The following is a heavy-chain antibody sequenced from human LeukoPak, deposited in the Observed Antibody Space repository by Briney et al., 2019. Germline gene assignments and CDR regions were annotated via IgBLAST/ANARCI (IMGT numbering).Heavy chain of an antibody. CDR2: ISAYNVNT. Sequence: ASLKVSCKASGYTFTIYGISWVRHATGQGLEWIGWISAYNVNTNYAQNLHGIVTMTTDTSTSTAYMELRSLRYEDTAVYYCARASYCSSTSCYFLGLLGYDYWGQGHLIPVSS. J-gene: IGHJ4*02. CDR1: GYTFTIYG. D-gene: IGHD2-2*01. CDR3: ARASYCSSTSCYFLGLLGYDY. V-gene: IGHV1-18*01.